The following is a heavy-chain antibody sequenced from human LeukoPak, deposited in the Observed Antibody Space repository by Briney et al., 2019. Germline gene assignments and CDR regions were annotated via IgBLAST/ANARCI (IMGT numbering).Heavy chain of an antibody. V-gene: IGHV4-34*01. CDR3: ARGPPQWLLLRNGDAFDI. Sequence: SETLSLTCAVYGGSFSGYYWSWIRQPPGKGLEWIGEINHSGSTNYNLSLKSRVTISVDTSKNQFSLKLSSVTAADTAVYYCARGPPQWLLLRNGDAFDIWGQGTMVTVSS. CDR1: GGSFSGYY. CDR2: INHSGST. J-gene: IGHJ3*02. D-gene: IGHD3-22*01.